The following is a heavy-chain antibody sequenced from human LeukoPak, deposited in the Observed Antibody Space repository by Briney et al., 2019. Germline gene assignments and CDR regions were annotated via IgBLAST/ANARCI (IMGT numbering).Heavy chain of an antibody. CDR1: GFTFSSYA. CDR3: WFRYQLLSIDY. D-gene: IGHD2-2*01. V-gene: IGHV3-23*01. CDR2: ISGSGGST. J-gene: IGHJ4*02. Sequence: GGSLRLSCAASGFTFSSYAMSWVRQAPGKGLEWVSAISGSGGSTYYADSVKGRFTIFRDNSKNTLYLQMNSLRAEDTAVYYCWFRYQLLSIDYWGQGTLVTVSS.